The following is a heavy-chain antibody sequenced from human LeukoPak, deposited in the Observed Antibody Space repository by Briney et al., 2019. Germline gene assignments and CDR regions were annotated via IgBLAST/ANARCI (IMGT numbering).Heavy chain of an antibody. CDR3: AKDRRYSGYPYFDY. V-gene: IGHV3-43*02. D-gene: IGHD5-12*01. CDR2: ISGDGGST. Sequence: GGSLRLSCAASGFTFSSYAMHWVRQAPGKGLEWVSLISGDGGSTYYADSVKGRFTISRDNSKNSLYLQMNSLRTEDTALYYCAKDRRYSGYPYFDYWGQGTLVTVSS. J-gene: IGHJ4*02. CDR1: GFTFSSYA.